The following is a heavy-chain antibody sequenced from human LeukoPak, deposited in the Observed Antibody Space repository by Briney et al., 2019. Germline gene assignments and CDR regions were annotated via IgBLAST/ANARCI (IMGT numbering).Heavy chain of an antibody. Sequence: SETLSLTCTVSGGSISSSSYYWSWIRQPPGKGLEWIGYIYYSGSTNYNPSLKSRVTISVDTSKNQFSLKLSSVTAADTAVYYCARDDYDILTGEDAFDIWGQGTMVTVSS. CDR3: ARDDYDILTGEDAFDI. J-gene: IGHJ3*02. CDR1: GGSISSSSYY. CDR2: IYYSGST. D-gene: IGHD3-9*01. V-gene: IGHV4-61*01.